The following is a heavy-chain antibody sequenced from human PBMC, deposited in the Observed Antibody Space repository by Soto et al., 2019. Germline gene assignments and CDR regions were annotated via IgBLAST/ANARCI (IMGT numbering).Heavy chain of an antibody. CDR1: GVTFSRYT. CDR2: ITPMFGTP. V-gene: IGHV1-69*13. Sequence: SVKVSCKASGVTFSRYTITWVRQAPGQGLEWMGGITPMFGTPNYAQKFQGRVTITADESTSTAYMELSSLRSEDTAMYYCARDGTLYDSSAYYYLYWGQGTLVTVS. D-gene: IGHD3-22*01. CDR3: ARDGTLYDSSAYYYLY. J-gene: IGHJ4*02.